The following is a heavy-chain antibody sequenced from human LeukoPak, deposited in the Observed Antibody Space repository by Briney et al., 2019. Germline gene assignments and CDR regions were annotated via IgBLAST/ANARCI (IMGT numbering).Heavy chain of an antibody. J-gene: IGHJ6*02. CDR3: ASLVVVVPAAMSALSYYYGMDV. Sequence: SETPSLTCAVYGGSFSGYYWSWIRQPPGKGLEWIGEIILVGITNYNPSLKSRVAISVDTSKNQFSLKLSSVTAADTAVYYCASLVVVVPAAMSALSYYYGMDVWGQGTTVTVSS. D-gene: IGHD2-2*01. CDR2: IILVGIT. V-gene: IGHV4-34*12. CDR1: GGSFSGYY.